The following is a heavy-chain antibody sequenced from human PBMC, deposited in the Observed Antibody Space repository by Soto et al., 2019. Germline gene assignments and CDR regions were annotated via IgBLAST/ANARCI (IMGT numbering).Heavy chain of an antibody. Sequence: EVQLVESGGGLVQPGRSLRLSCAASGFTFDDYAMHWVRQAPGKGLEWVSGISWNRGSIGYADFVKGRFTISRDNAKNALYLQMNSLRAEDTALYYCAKDNRPGGGWYVECFDTCGQGTLVTVSS. D-gene: IGHD6-19*01. J-gene: IGHJ5*02. V-gene: IGHV3-9*01. CDR1: GFTFDDYA. CDR2: ISWNRGSI. CDR3: AKDNRPGGGWYVECFDT.